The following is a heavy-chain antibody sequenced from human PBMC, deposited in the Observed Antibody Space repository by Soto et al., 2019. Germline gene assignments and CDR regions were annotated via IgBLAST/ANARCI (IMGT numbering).Heavy chain of an antibody. CDR2: ISGSGGST. J-gene: IGHJ4*02. D-gene: IGHD5-12*01. V-gene: IGHV3-23*01. Sequence: GAPRLSCAASGFTFSSYAMSWVRQAPGKGLEWVSAISGSGGSTYYADSVKGRFTISRDNSKNTLYLQMNSLRAEDTAVYYCAKDMVATLFDYWGQGTLVTVSS. CDR1: GFTFSSYA. CDR3: AKDMVATLFDY.